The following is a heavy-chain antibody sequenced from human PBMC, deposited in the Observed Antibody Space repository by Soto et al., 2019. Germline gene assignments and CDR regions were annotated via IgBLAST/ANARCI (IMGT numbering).Heavy chain of an antibody. CDR3: TRGLGGRMDD. CDR1: GTIFSSYT. CDR2: IIPILGET. V-gene: IGHV1-69*08. J-gene: IGHJ6*02. Sequence: QVQLVQSGAEVKKPGSSVRVSCKASGTIFSSYTISWVRQAPGQGLEWMGRIIPILGETNSAQMFQDRVKLTADQSTNTSYMELNRLRVEDTDVYYCTRGLGGRMDDWGQGTTVTVSS.